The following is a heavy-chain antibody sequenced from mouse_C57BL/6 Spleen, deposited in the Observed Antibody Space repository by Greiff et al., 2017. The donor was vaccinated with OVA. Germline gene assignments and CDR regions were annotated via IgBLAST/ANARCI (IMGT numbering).Heavy chain of an antibody. D-gene: IGHD2-10*02. Sequence: QVQLKQPGAELVKPGASVKMSCKASGYTFTSYWITWVKQRPGQGLEWIGDIYPGSGSTNYNEKFKSKATLTVDPSSSTAYMQLSSLTSEDSAVYYCARSRGYGNPQYAMDYWGQGTSVTVSS. J-gene: IGHJ4*01. CDR2: IYPGSGST. CDR3: ARSRGYGNPQYAMDY. CDR1: GYTFTSYW. V-gene: IGHV1-55*01.